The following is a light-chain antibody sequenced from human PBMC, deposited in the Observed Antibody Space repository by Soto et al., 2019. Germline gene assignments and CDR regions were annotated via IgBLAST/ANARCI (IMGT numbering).Light chain of an antibody. J-gene: IGKJ2*01. CDR1: QGINKW. CDR3: QQCYSFPYT. V-gene: IGKV1D-12*01. CDR2: TTS. Sequence: DIQMAQSPSSVSASVGDRVTITCRASQGINKWLVWYQQKPGKAPKLLIYTTSNLTSGVPSRFSGSGSGTDFTLTISSLQPEDFATDYCQQCYSFPYTFGQGTKLEIK.